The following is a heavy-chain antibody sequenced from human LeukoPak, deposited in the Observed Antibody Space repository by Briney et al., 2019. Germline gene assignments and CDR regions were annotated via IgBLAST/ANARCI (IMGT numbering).Heavy chain of an antibody. D-gene: IGHD4/OR15-4a*01. CDR2: IYPGDSDT. CDR1: GYSFTSYW. Sequence: GESLKISCKGSGYSFTSYWIGRVRQMPGKGLEWMGIIYPGDSDTRYSPSFQGQVTISADKSISTAYLQWSSLKASDTAMYYCARQGASQYNWFDPWGQGTLVTVSS. J-gene: IGHJ5*02. V-gene: IGHV5-51*01. CDR3: ARQGASQYNWFDP.